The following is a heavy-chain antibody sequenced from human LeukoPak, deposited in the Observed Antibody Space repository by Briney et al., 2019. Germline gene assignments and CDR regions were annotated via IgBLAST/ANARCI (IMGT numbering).Heavy chain of an antibody. J-gene: IGHJ4*02. V-gene: IGHV3-7*02. D-gene: IGHD5-12*01. CDR1: GFSFNGYW. CDR2: INPAGSET. CDR3: ATFGLVAALDL. Sequence: QPWGSLRLSCAGSGFSFNGYWMAWVRQAPGTGLEWVANINPAGSETFHVDPVKGRFSISRDHAKNLVYLQMNSLRAEDTAVYYCATFGLVAALDLWGQGTLVTVSS.